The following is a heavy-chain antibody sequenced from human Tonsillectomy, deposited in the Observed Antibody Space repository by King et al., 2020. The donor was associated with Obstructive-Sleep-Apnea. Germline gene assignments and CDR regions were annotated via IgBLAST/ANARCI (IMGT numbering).Heavy chain of an antibody. Sequence: VQLVESGGGVVQPGRSLRLSCAASGFTFSIYAMHWVRQAPGKGLEWVALISYDGSNKYYADSVKGRFTISRDNSKNTLYLQMNSLRAEDTAVYYCATDYSNYYYGMDVWGQGTTVTVSS. CDR3: ATDYSNYYYGMDV. D-gene: IGHD4-11*01. CDR1: GFTFSIYA. CDR2: ISYDGSNK. V-gene: IGHV3-30*04. J-gene: IGHJ6*02.